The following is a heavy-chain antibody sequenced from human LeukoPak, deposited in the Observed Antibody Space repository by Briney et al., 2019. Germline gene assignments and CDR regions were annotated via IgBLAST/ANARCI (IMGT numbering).Heavy chain of an antibody. CDR2: ISYDGSNK. Sequence: PGGSLRLSCAASGFTFSSYGMHWVRQAPGKGLEWVAVISYDGSNKYYVDSVKGRFTISRDNSKNTLYLQMSSLRPEDTAVYYCAKDTAGNFDYWGQGTLVTVSS. CDR3: AKDTAGNFDY. V-gene: IGHV3-30*18. D-gene: IGHD6-13*01. CDR1: GFTFSSYG. J-gene: IGHJ4*02.